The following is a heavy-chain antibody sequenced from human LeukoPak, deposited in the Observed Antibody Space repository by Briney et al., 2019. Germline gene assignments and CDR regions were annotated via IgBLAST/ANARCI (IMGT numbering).Heavy chain of an antibody. J-gene: IGHJ3*02. CDR2: ISGSGGST. V-gene: IGHV3-23*01. CDR3: AKDTIARYSSGWFDAFDI. CDR1: GFTFGIYA. Sequence: GGSLRLSCAASGFTFGIYAMNWVRQAPGKGLEWVSAISGSGGSTYYADSVKGRFTISRDNSKDTLYLQMNSLRAEDTAVYYCAKDTIARYSSGWFDAFDIWGQGTMVTVSS. D-gene: IGHD6-19*01.